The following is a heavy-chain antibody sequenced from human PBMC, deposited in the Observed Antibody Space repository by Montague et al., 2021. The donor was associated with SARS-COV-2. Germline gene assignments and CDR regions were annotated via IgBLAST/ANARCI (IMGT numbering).Heavy chain of an antibody. CDR3: ARASITMVRGVTRWYFDL. V-gene: IGHV4-59*13. CDR2: IYYSGST. Sequence: SETLSLTCTVSGGSISSYYWSWIRQPPRKGLEWIGYIYYSGSTNXNPSLKSRVTISVDTSKNQFSLKLSSVTAADTAVYHCARASITMVRGVTRWYFDLWGRGTLVTVSS. CDR1: GGSISSYY. D-gene: IGHD3-10*01. J-gene: IGHJ2*01.